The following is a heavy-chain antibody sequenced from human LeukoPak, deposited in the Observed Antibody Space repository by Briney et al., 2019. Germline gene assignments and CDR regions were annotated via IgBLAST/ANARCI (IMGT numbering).Heavy chain of an antibody. CDR1: GGTFSSYA. CDR2: IIPIFGTA. Sequence: ASVKVSCKASGGTFSSYAISWVRQAPGQGLEWMGGIIPIFGTANYAQKFQGRVTITADESTSTAYMELSSLRSEDTAVYYCARKGKKGDAFDIWGQGTMDTVSS. CDR3: ARKGKKGDAFDI. V-gene: IGHV1-69*13. J-gene: IGHJ3*02.